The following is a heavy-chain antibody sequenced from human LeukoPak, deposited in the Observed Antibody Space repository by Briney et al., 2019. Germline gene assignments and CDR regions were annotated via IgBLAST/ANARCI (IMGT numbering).Heavy chain of an antibody. D-gene: IGHD1-26*01. J-gene: IGHJ5*02. CDR2: ISSTSTYT. CDR3: ATSWPQGGATGWFDP. Sequence: LSLTCTVSVGSISSYYSSGVRQAPGKGLEWVSYISSTSTYTNYADSVKGRFTISRDNAKNSLYLQMNSLRAEDTAVYYCATSWPQGGATGWFDPWGQGTLVTVSS. CDR1: VGSISSYY. V-gene: IGHV3-11*03.